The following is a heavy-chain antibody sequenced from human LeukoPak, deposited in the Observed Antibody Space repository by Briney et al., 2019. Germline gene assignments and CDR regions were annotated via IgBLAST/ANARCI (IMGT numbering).Heavy chain of an antibody. J-gene: IGHJ6*02. V-gene: IGHV5-51*01. CDR2: IYPGDSDT. D-gene: IGHD3-3*01. CDR3: ARASYDFWSGYPNYYYGMDV. Sequence: GESLKISCKGSGYRFTSYWIGWVRQMPGKGLEWMGIIYPGDSDTRYSPSFQGQVTISADKSISTAYLQWSSLKASDTAVYYCARASYDFWSGYPNYYYGMDVWGQGTTVTVSS. CDR1: GYRFTSYW.